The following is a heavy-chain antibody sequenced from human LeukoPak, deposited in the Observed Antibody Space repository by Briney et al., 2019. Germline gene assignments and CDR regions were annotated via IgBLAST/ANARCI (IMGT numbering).Heavy chain of an antibody. Sequence: GGSLRLSCAASGFTFSSYWMHWVRQAPGKGLVWVSRINSDGSSTSYADSVKGRFTISRDNAKNTLYLQMNSLRAEDTAVHYCAREDYGDYFDYWGQGTLVTVSS. CDR2: INSDGSST. D-gene: IGHD4-17*01. J-gene: IGHJ4*02. V-gene: IGHV3-74*01. CDR3: AREDYGDYFDY. CDR1: GFTFSSYW.